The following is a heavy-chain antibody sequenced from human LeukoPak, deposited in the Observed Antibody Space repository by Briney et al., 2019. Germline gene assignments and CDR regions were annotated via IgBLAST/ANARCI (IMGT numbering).Heavy chain of an antibody. V-gene: IGHV3-7*01. D-gene: IGHD2-2*01. CDR2: IKQDGGEK. CDR3: AREGSSWYYDY. Sequence: PGGSLRLPCAASGFTFSSYWMSWVRQAPGKGLEWVANIKQDGGEKRSVDCVKGRFTISRDNAKSSLSLQMNSLRAEDTAVYYCAREGSSWYYDYWGQGTLVTVS. CDR1: GFTFSSYW. J-gene: IGHJ4*02.